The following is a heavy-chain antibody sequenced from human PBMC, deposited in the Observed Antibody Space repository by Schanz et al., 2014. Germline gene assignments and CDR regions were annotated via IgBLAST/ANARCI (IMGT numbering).Heavy chain of an antibody. J-gene: IGHJ6*02. CDR2: ISASGGST. V-gene: IGHV3-66*02. D-gene: IGHD5-18*01. Sequence: EGQLAESGGGLVQPGGSLRLSCAVSGFTVSSNHMSWVRQAPGKGLEWVSTISASGGSTYYADSVKGRFTISRDNSKNTLYLQMNTLRAEDTAVYYCARDTSYGMDVWGQGTTVTVSS. CDR3: ARDTSYGMDV. CDR1: GFTVSSNH.